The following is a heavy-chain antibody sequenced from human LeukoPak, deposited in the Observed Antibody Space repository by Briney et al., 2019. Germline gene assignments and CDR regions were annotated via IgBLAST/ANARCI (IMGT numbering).Heavy chain of an antibody. V-gene: IGHV3-74*01. CDR1: GFTFSSYW. CDR3: AADRVPTDPYKWVDP. Sequence: GGSLRLSCAASGFTFSSYWMHWVRQAPGKGLVWVSRINSDGSSTSYADSVKGRFTISRDNAKNTLYLQMNSLRVEDTAVYYCAADRVPTDPYKWVDPWGQGTQVIVSS. D-gene: IGHD2-2*01. J-gene: IGHJ5*02. CDR2: INSDGSST.